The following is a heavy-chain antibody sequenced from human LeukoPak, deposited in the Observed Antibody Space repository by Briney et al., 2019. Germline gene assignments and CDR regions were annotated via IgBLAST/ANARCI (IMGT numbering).Heavy chain of an antibody. V-gene: IGHV4-59*01. CDR1: GAFITNYY. CDR2: FYYSGSD. Sequence: PSETLSLTCTVSGAFITNYYWNWIRQPPGKGLXXXGYFYYSGSDNYNPSLKSRITISVDTSKNQFSLKLSSVTAADTAVYYCVRGYCSGATCYHFDYWGQGTLVTVSS. D-gene: IGHD2-15*01. J-gene: IGHJ4*02. CDR3: VRGYCSGATCYHFDY.